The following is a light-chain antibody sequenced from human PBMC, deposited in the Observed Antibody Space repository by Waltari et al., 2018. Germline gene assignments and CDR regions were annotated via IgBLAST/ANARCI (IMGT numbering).Light chain of an antibody. V-gene: IGKV3-20*01. Sequence: EIMLTQSTGTLSLSPGDRATLSCRASQSISRYLAWYQHKPGQAPRLLIYDASSRATGIPDRFSGSGSGTDFSLTISRLEPEDFAVYYCQKYGSLPATFGQGTKVEIK. CDR3: QKYGSLPAT. J-gene: IGKJ1*01. CDR2: DAS. CDR1: QSISRY.